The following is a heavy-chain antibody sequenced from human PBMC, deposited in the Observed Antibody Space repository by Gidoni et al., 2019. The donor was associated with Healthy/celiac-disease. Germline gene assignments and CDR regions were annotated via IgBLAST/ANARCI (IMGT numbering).Heavy chain of an antibody. J-gene: IGHJ4*02. D-gene: IGHD5-12*01. CDR3: ARETAGTITAFDY. CDR2: INHSGNT. CDR1: GGSFSGYY. V-gene: IGHV4-34*01. Sequence: QVQLQQWGAGLLKPSETLSLTCAVYGGSFSGYYWSWIRQPPGKGLEWIGEINHSGNTNYNPSLKSRVTISVDTSKNQFSLKLSSVTAADTAVYYCARETAGTITAFDYWGQGTLVTVSS.